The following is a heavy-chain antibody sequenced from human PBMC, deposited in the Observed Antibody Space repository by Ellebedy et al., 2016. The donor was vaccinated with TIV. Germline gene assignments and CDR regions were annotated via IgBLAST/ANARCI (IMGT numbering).Heavy chain of an antibody. Sequence: GSLRLXXTVSGGSINSYYWSWLRQPPGKGLEWIGEINHSGSTNYNPSLKSRVTMSVDTSKNQFSLKLSSVTAADMAVYYCAREDGYCSSISCYLGIDYWGQGTLVTVSS. CDR3: AREDGYCSSISCYLGIDY. D-gene: IGHD2-2*01. V-gene: IGHV4-34*01. J-gene: IGHJ4*02. CDR1: GGSINSYY. CDR2: INHSGST.